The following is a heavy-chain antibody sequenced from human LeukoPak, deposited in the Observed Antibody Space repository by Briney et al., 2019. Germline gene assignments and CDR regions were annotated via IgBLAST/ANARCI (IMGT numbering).Heavy chain of an antibody. CDR2: ISTSSRYI. J-gene: IGHJ5*02. V-gene: IGHV3-21*01. Sequence: GGSLRVSCAASGFTFSSFDMNWVRQAPGKGLEWVSSISTSSRYIYYRDSVKGRFTISRDDAKNSLYLQMNSLRVEDTAVYYCARADCSGSTCYLRRSWFDPSGQGTLVTVSS. CDR1: GFTFSSFD. CDR3: ARADCSGSTCYLRRSWFDP. D-gene: IGHD2-2*01.